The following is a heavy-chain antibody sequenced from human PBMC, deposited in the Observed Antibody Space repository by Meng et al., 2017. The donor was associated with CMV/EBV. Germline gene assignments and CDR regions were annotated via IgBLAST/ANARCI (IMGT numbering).Heavy chain of an antibody. J-gene: IGHJ4*02. CDR3: AKGSANSRPYYFDF. CDR2: ITGRGDDT. D-gene: IGHD3-3*01. V-gene: IGHV3-23*01. CDR1: GFTFSDYA. Sequence: SCAASGFTFSDYAMAWVRQAPGRGLEWVSAITGRGDDTYHADSVKGRLTISRDNSKNTLSLQMISLRAEDTAVYYCAKGSANSRPYYFDFWGRGTLVTVSS.